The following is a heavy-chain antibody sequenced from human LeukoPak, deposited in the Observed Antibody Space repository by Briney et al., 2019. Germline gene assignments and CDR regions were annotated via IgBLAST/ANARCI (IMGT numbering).Heavy chain of an antibody. J-gene: IGHJ4*02. V-gene: IGHV3-23*01. Sequence: GGSLRLSCAASGFTFSSYAMSWVRQAPGQGLVWVSRINTDGSRIYYADSMKGRFTISRDNSKKTLYLRMNSLRAEDSAVYYCAKGGDFDSSSYYSHWGQGILVSVSS. D-gene: IGHD3-22*01. CDR1: GFTFSSYA. CDR3: AKGGDFDSSSYYSH. CDR2: INTDGSRI.